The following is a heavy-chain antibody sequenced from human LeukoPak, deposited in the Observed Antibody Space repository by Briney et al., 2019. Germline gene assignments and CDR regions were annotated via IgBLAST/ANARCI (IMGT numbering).Heavy chain of an antibody. D-gene: IGHD6-6*01. V-gene: IGHV4-31*03. CDR2: IYYSGST. J-gene: IGHJ5*02. CDR1: GGSISSGGYY. Sequence: PSGTLSLTCTVSGGSISSGGYYWSWIRQHPGKGLEWIGYIYYSGSTYYNPSLKSRVTISVDTSKNQFSLKLSSVAAADTAVYYCARARLVGDNWFDPWGQGTLVTVSS. CDR3: ARARLVGDNWFDP.